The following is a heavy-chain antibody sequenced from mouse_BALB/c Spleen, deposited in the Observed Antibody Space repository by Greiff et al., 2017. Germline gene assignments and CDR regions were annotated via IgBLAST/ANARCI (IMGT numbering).Heavy chain of an antibody. Sequence: EVQLQQSGAELVRPGALVKLSCKASGFNIKDYYMHWVKQRPEQGLEWIGWIDPENGNTIYDPKFQGKASITADTSSNTAYLQLSSLTSEDTAVYYCAFIYAGYYWFAYWGQGTLVTVSA. CDR3: AFIYAGYYWFAY. V-gene: IGHV14-1*02. J-gene: IGHJ3*01. CDR2: IDPENGNT. D-gene: IGHD2-3*01. CDR1: GFNIKDYY.